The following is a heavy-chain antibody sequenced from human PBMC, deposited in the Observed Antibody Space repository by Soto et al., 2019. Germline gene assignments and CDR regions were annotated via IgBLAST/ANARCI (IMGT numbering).Heavy chain of an antibody. CDR3: ARHPFITSHCYYEH. CDR2: INYSGST. CDR1: WGSFSDHG. Sequence: SQTLPLTWAVVWGSFSDHGGSWIRQPPGKGLEWIGSINYSGSTNYNPSLKSRVTISVDTSKNQFSLKLYSVTAADTALYYCARHPFITSHCYYEHWGQGTLVTVSS. J-gene: IGHJ4*02. V-gene: IGHV4-34*01. D-gene: IGHD2-2*01.